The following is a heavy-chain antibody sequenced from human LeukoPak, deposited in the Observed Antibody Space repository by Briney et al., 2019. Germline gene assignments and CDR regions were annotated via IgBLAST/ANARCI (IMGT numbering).Heavy chain of an antibody. J-gene: IGHJ6*03. CDR2: ISTNDI. CDR3: ASLPTAASYMDV. D-gene: IGHD6-25*01. CDR1: GFTLSSHT. Sequence: GGSLRLSCAASGFTLSSHTMNWVRQAPGRGLEWVSAISTNDIQYADSVKGRFTISRDNAKNSLYLQMDSLRAEDTAVYYCASLPTAASYMDVWGKGTTDTASS. V-gene: IGHV3-21*01.